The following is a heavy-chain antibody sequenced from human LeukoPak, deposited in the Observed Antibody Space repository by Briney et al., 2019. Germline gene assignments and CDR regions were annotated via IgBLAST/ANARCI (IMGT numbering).Heavy chain of an antibody. CDR3: ARDSDYGDDNDY. D-gene: IGHD4-17*01. Sequence: GGSLRLSCAASGFTFSSYSMNWVRQAPGKGLEWVSSISSSSSYIYYAEAVKGRFTISRDNAKNSLYLQMNSLRAEDTAVYYCARDSDYGDDNDYWGQGTLVTVSS. CDR2: ISSSSSYI. CDR1: GFTFSSYS. J-gene: IGHJ4*02. V-gene: IGHV3-21*01.